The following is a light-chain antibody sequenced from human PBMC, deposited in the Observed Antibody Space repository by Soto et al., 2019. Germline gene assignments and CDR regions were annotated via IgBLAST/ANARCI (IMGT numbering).Light chain of an antibody. CDR2: DTS. CDR1: QSVSHK. CDR3: QHYNNWPPIT. Sequence: EIVMTQSPATLSVSPWEIATLSCSASQSVSHKLAWYQQKPCQAPRRLIYDTSTRATDIPARFSGSGSGTEFTLTISSLQSEDFAVYYCQHYNNWPPITFGQGTRLEIK. J-gene: IGKJ5*01. V-gene: IGKV3-15*01.